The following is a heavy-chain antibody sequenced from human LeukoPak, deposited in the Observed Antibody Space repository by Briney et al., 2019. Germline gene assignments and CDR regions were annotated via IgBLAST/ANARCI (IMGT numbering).Heavy chain of an antibody. J-gene: IGHJ6*02. Sequence: PSQTLSLTCTVSGGSFSSGGYYWSWIRQHPGKGLEWIGYIYYSGSTYYNPSLKSRVTISVDTSKNQFSLKLSSVTAADTAVYYCARDHDYGDYSYGMDVWGQGTTVTVSS. CDR1: GGSFSSGGYY. V-gene: IGHV4-31*03. CDR3: ARDHDYGDYSYGMDV. D-gene: IGHD4-17*01. CDR2: IYYSGST.